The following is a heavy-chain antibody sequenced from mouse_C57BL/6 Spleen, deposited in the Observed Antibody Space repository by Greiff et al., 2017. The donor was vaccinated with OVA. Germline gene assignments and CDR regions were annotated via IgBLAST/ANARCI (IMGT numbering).Heavy chain of an antibody. CDR2: ISDGGSYT. CDR3: ARDLGTGGHAMDY. Sequence: EVKLMESGGGLVKPGGSLKLSCAASGFTFSSYAMSWVRQTPEKRLAWVATISDGGSYTYYPDNVKGRFTISRDNAKNNLYLQMSHLKSEDTAMYYCARDLGTGGHAMDYWGQGTSVTVSS. D-gene: IGHD4-1*01. CDR1: GFTFSSYA. V-gene: IGHV5-4*01. J-gene: IGHJ4*01.